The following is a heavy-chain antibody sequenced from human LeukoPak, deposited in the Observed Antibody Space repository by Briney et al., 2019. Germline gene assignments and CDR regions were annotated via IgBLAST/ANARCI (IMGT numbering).Heavy chain of an antibody. CDR1: GYTLTELS. CDR2: FDPEGGET. Sequence: VASVKVSCKVSGYTLTELSMHWVRQAPGKGLEWMGGFDPEGGETIYAQKFQGRVTMTEDTSTDTAYMELSSLRSEDTAVYYCAIDRYSGSYGAFDIWGQGTMVTVSS. D-gene: IGHD1-26*01. V-gene: IGHV1-24*01. J-gene: IGHJ3*02. CDR3: AIDRYSGSYGAFDI.